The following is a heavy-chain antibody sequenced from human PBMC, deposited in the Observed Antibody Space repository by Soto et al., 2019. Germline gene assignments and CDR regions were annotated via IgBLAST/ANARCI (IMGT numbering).Heavy chain of an antibody. Sequence: QVQLVQSGAEVKKPGSSVKVSCKASGGTFSSYAISWVRQAPGQGLEWMGGLIPIFGTANDAQKFQGRVTITADESTSTAYMELSSLRSQDTAVYYCASSVRSYYYYGMDVWGQGTTVTVSS. CDR2: LIPIFGTA. J-gene: IGHJ6*02. CDR3: ASSVRSYYYYGMDV. V-gene: IGHV1-69*01. CDR1: GGTFSSYA.